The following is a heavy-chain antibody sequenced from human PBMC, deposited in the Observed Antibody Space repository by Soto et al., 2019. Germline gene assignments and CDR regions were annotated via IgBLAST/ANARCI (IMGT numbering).Heavy chain of an antibody. D-gene: IGHD4-17*01. CDR2: ISYDGSNK. CDR1: GFTFSSYG. CDR3: AKVIGGYGDNPFDY. Sequence: PGGSLRLSCAASGFTFSSYGMHWVRQAPGKGLEWVAVISYDGSNKYYADSVKGRFTISRDNSKNTLYLQMNSLRAEDTAVYYCAKVIGGYGDNPFDYWGQGTLVTVSS. J-gene: IGHJ4*02. V-gene: IGHV3-30*18.